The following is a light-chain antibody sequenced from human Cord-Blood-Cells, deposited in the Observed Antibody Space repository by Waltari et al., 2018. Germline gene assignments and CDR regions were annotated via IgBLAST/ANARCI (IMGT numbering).Light chain of an antibody. CDR3: CSYAGSSTLV. CDR1: SSDVGRYNL. CDR2: EVS. Sequence: QSALTQPASVSGSPGQSITLSCTGTSSDVGRYNLVSWYQQHPGKAPKLMIYEVSKRPSGVSNRCSGSKSGNTASLTISGLQAEDETDYYCCSYAGSSTLVFGGGTKLTVL. V-gene: IGLV2-23*02. J-gene: IGLJ2*01.